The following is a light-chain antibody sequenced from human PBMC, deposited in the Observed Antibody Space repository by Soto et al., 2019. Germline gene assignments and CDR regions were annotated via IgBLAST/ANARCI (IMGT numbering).Light chain of an antibody. V-gene: IGKV3-20*01. CDR3: QQYGNSPIT. CDR2: GAS. CDR1: QSVSSSY. Sequence: EIVLTQSPGTLSLSPGERATLSCRASQSVSSSYFAWYQQKPGQAPRLLIYGASSRATGIPDRFSGSGSGTDFTLTISRLEPEDFAVYYCQQYGNSPITFGPGTKVD. J-gene: IGKJ3*01.